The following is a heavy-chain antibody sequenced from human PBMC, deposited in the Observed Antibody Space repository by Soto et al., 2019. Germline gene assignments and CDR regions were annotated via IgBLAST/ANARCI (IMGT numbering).Heavy chain of an antibody. J-gene: IGHJ6*02. CDR3: AREGLITGTTYYYYGMDV. CDR1: GGSISSYY. D-gene: IGHD1-7*01. CDR2: IYYSGST. V-gene: IGHV4-59*01. Sequence: QVQLQESGPGLVKPSETLSLTCTVSGGSISSYYWSWIRQPPGKGLEWIGYIYYSGSTNYNPSLKSRVTISVDTSKNQFPLKLSSVTAADTDVYYCAREGLITGTTYYYYGMDVWGQGTTVTVSS.